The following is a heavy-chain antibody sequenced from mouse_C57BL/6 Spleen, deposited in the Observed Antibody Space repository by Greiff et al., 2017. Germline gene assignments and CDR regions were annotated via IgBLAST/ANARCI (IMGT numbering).Heavy chain of an antibody. Sequence: VQLVESGPELVKPGASVKISCKASGYAFSSSWMNWVKQRPGKGLEWIGRIYPGDGDTNYNGKFKGKATLTADKSSSTAYMQLSSLTSEDSAVYFCAREDYGYDGDWFAYWGQGTLVTVSA. CDR3: AREDYGYDGDWFAY. CDR2: IYPGDGDT. J-gene: IGHJ3*01. V-gene: IGHV1-82*01. D-gene: IGHD2-2*01. CDR1: GYAFSSSW.